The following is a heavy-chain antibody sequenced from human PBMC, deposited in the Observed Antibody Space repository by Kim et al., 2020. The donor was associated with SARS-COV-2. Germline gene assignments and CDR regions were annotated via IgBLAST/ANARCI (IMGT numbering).Heavy chain of an antibody. D-gene: IGHD1-26*01. CDR3: AREGVVGATTCFDY. Sequence: YAESVKCRFTISRDNSKNTLYLKMNSLRAEDTAVYYCAREGVVGATTCFDYWGQGTLVTVSS. J-gene: IGHJ4*02. V-gene: IGHV3-33*01.